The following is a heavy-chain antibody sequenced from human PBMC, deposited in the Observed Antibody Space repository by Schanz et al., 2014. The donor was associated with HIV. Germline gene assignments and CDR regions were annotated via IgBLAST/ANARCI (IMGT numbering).Heavy chain of an antibody. V-gene: IGHV3-7*01. J-gene: IGHJ6*02. CDR1: GFTFDSYG. Sequence: VQLVESGGGLVKPGRSLRLSCAASGFTFDSYGIHWVRQAPGKGLEWVANIKEDGSEKYHADSVKGRFTISRDNAKNSLFLQMESLRAEDTAVYYCARDGGEVWGQGTTDTVSS. D-gene: IGHD3-16*01. CDR2: IKEDGSEK. CDR3: ARDGGEV.